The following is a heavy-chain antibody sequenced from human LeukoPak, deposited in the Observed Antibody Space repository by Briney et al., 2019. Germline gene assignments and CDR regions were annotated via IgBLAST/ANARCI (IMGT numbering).Heavy chain of an antibody. V-gene: IGHV3-23*01. CDR3: AKETRSSPHDAFDI. J-gene: IGHJ3*02. Sequence: ETLSLTCAVYGGSFSGYYWSWIRQPPGKGLDWASAISGSGGSTYYADSVKGRFTISRDNSKNTLYLQMNSLRAEDTAVYYCAKETRSSPHDAFDIWGQGTMVTVSS. CDR2: ISGSGGST. D-gene: IGHD6-6*01. CDR1: GGSFSGYY.